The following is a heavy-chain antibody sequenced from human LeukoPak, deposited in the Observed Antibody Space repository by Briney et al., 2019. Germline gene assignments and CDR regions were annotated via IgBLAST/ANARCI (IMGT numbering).Heavy chain of an antibody. V-gene: IGHV3-30-3*01. CDR2: ISHDGSNK. D-gene: IGHD6-13*01. J-gene: IGHJ4*02. Sequence: PGGSLRLSCAASRFTFSSYAIHWVRQAPGKGLEWVAVISHDGSNKNYADSVKGRFTISRDNSKNTLYLQMNNLRAEDTAVYYCARAPGSSSSWSYFDFWGQGTLVTVSS. CDR1: RFTFSSYA. CDR3: ARAPGSSSSWSYFDF.